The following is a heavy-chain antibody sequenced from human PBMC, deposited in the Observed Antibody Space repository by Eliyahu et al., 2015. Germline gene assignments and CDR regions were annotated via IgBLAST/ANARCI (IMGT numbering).Heavy chain of an antibody. CDR1: GXSIRSGSDY. CDR3: VRNKTEIGAPGPRRNNWFDP. D-gene: IGHD1-14*01. V-gene: IGHV4-39*01. CDR2: IYYSGST. Sequence: QLQLQESGPGLVKPSETLSLTCTVTGXSIRSGSDYWGWIRQPPGKGLEWIGSIYYSGSTTYNPSLMSRVSISVDTSKNQFSLEVTSVTAADTAIYYCVRNKTEIGAPGPRRNNWFDPWGQGTLVTVSS. J-gene: IGHJ5*02.